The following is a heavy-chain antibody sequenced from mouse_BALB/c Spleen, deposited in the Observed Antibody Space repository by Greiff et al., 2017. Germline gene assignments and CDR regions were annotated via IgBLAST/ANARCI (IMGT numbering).Heavy chain of an antibody. D-gene: IGHD2-1*01. CDR1: GYTFTSYT. CDR3: ARSGGNYDYFDY. CDR2: INPSSGYT. J-gene: IGHJ2*01. Sequence: QVQLQQSGAELARPGASVKMSCKASGYTFTSYTMHWVKQRPGQGLEWIGYINPSSGYTNYNQKFKDKATLTADKSSSTAYMQLSSLTSEDSAVYYCARSGGNYDYFDYWGQGTTLTVSS. V-gene: IGHV1-4*01.